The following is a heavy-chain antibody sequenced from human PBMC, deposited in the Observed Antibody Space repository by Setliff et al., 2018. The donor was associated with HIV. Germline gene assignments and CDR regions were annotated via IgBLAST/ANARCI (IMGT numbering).Heavy chain of an antibody. D-gene: IGHD5-12*01. V-gene: IGHV1-18*04. CDR3: ARGKTWLRFLDY. CDR2: INTHTGNT. J-gene: IGHJ4*02. Sequence: ASVKVSCKAAGYTFTDYYIHWVRQAPGQGLEWMGWINTHTGNTNSAQRFQGRVTMTTDTSTSTAYMELRSLRSDDTAVYYCARGKTWLRFLDYWGQGTLVTISS. CDR1: GYTFTDYY.